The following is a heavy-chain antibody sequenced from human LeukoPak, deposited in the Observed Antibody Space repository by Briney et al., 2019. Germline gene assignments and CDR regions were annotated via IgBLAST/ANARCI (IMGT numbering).Heavy chain of an antibody. Sequence: GESLKISCKGSGYSFTSHWIGWVRQMPGKGLEWMAIIYPGDSDTRYSPSFQGQVTISADKSISTAYLQWSSLKASDTAIYYRVRRSSSTTNYAQGECRGQGTLVTVSS. CDR3: VRRSSSTTNYAQGEC. D-gene: IGHD2-2*01. CDR2: IYPGDSDT. CDR1: GYSFTSHW. V-gene: IGHV5-51*01. J-gene: IGHJ4*02.